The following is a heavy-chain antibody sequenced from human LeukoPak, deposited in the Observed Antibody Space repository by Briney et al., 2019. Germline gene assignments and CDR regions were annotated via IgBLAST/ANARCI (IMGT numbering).Heavy chain of an antibody. CDR1: GSGFSSYD. CDR3: AKVNSVARSLYYFDY. D-gene: IGHD2/OR15-2a*01. CDR2: IATSGDT. V-gene: IGHV3-13*01. Sequence: PGGSLRLSCAASGSGFSSYDMHWVRQVPGKGLEWVSAIATSGDTYYPDSVKGRFTISRENARNSLYLQMNSLRAGDTAIYYCAKVNSVARSLYYFDYWGQGTLVTVSS. J-gene: IGHJ4*02.